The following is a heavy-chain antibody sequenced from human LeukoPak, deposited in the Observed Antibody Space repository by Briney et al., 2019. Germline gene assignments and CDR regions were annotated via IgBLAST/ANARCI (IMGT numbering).Heavy chain of an antibody. CDR2: ISPSGDIK. Sequence: GGSLRLSCVASGFTFSRHGMNWVRQAPGKGLEWVSGISPSGDIKYYVDSVKGRFTVSRDNSKNTLYLQINSLRDEDTAVYYCAKDRDYYYYMDVWGKGTTVTISS. CDR3: AKDRDYYYYMDV. V-gene: IGHV3-23*01. J-gene: IGHJ6*03. CDR1: GFTFSRHG.